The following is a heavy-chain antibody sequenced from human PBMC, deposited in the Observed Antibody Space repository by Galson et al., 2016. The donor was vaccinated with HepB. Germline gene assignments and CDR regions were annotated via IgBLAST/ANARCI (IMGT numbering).Heavy chain of an antibody. D-gene: IGHD2-15*01. CDR3: ARHVDCCYYMDV. CDR2: IYPGDSEV. Sequence: QSGAEVKKPGESLRISCKASGYSFINYWVGWVRQRPGKGLEWMGIIYPGDSEVRYSPSFQDQVTIPADVSTGTAYLQWSSLQAADTAIYYCARHVDCCYYMDVWGKGTPVTVSS. J-gene: IGHJ6*03. V-gene: IGHV5-51*01. CDR1: GYSFINYW.